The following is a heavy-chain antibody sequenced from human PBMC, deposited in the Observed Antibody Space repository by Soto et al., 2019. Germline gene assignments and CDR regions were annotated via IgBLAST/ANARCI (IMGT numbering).Heavy chain of an antibody. J-gene: IGHJ6*02. V-gene: IGHV3-74*01. Sequence: EVQLVESGGGLVQPGGSLRLSCAASGFTFSSYWMHWVRQAPGKGLVWVSRINTDGSSTSYADSVKGRFTISRDNPKNTLYLQMNSLRAEDTAVYYCARPYYYGSWYYYYGMDVWGQGTTVTVSS. CDR1: GFTFSSYW. CDR2: INTDGSST. CDR3: ARPYYYGSWYYYYGMDV. D-gene: IGHD3-10*01.